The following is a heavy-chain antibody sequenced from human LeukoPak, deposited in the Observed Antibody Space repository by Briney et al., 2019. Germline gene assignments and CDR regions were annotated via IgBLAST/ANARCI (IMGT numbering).Heavy chain of an antibody. Sequence: PGGSLRLSCAASGFTFSTYSMNWVRQAPGKGLEWVSYISGTSSLIYYADSVKGRFTISRDNAKSSLYLQMNSLRDEDTAVYYCVRDQFFSFDYWGQGTLVTVSS. J-gene: IGHJ4*02. CDR1: GFTFSTYS. D-gene: IGHD3-3*01. V-gene: IGHV3-48*02. CDR3: VRDQFFSFDY. CDR2: ISGTSSLI.